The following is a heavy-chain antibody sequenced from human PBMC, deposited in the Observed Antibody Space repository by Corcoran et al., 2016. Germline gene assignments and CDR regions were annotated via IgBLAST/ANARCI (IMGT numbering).Heavy chain of an antibody. V-gene: IGHV4-34*01. J-gene: IGHJ4*02. Sequence: QVQLQQWGAGLLKPSETLSLTCAVYGGSFSGYYWSWIRQPPGKGLEWIGEINHSGSTNYNPSLKSRVTISVDTSKNQFSLKLSSVTAADTAVYYCARAGVARGRYLIVWGQGTLVTVSS. D-gene: IGHD3-16*02. CDR3: ARAGVARGRYLIV. CDR2: INHSGST. CDR1: GGSFSGYY.